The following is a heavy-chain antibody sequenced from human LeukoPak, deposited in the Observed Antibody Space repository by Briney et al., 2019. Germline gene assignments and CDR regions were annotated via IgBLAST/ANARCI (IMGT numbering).Heavy chain of an antibody. Sequence: GASVKVSCKASEYTFTSYSMNWVRQAPGQGLEWMGWINTKTGNPAYAQGFTGRFVFSLDTSVSTAYLQISSLKVEDTAVYYCAQDTSTDVLNYWGQGPLVTVSS. CDR3: AQDTSTDVLNY. CDR1: EYTFTSYS. V-gene: IGHV7-4-1*02. D-gene: IGHD5-18*01. J-gene: IGHJ4*02. CDR2: INTKTGNP.